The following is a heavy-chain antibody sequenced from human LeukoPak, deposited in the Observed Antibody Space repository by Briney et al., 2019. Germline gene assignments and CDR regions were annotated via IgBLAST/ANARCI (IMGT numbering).Heavy chain of an antibody. CDR1: GGSISTYY. J-gene: IGHJ6*03. CDR3: ARGRPELQYFDWSTYFYFYYMDV. D-gene: IGHD3-9*01. Sequence: SETLSLTCTVSGGSISTYYWSWIRQPPGKGLEWIGYLFYSGSTNYNPSLKSRVTISGDTSKNQFSLKLSSVTAADTAVYYCARGRPELQYFDWSTYFYFYYMDVWGKGTTVTVSS. V-gene: IGHV4-59*01. CDR2: LFYSGST.